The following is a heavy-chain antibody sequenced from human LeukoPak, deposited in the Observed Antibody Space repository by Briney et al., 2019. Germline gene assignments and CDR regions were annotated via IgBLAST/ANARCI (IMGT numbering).Heavy chain of an antibody. CDR3: ARNEQTYNFDY. J-gene: IGHJ4*02. CDR1: GFTFSNFA. D-gene: IGHD1/OR15-1a*01. V-gene: IGHV3-23*01. Sequence: GGSLRLSCAASGFTFSNFAMSWVRQAPGKGLEWVSAIRASGENTFYIDSVKGRFAISRDNSKNTPYLQMNSLRAEDTAVYYCARNEQTYNFDYWGQGTLVTVSS. CDR2: IRASGENT.